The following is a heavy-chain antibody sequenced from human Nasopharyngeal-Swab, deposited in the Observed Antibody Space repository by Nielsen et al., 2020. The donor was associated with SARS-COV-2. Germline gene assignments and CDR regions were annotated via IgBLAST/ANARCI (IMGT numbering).Heavy chain of an antibody. Sequence: GGSLRLSCAASGFTFSSSWMHWIRQDPGKRLVWVARMNSDGSTINYGDSVMGRFIISRDNAKNMLYLQMYSLRAEDTAVYYCATAGNYRFDNWGHGTLVTVSS. CDR2: MNSDGSTI. D-gene: IGHD3-16*02. J-gene: IGHJ4*01. CDR1: GFTFSSSW. V-gene: IGHV3-74*01. CDR3: ATAGNYRFDN.